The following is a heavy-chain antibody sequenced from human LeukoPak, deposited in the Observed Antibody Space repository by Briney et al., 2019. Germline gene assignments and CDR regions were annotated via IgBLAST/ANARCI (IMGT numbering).Heavy chain of an antibody. CDR3: ARDLELTYYDSSGYDY. CDR2: ISSTGGRT. CDR1: GFTFSSYG. V-gene: IGHV3-64*04. D-gene: IGHD3-22*01. Sequence: GGSLRLSCSASGFTFSSYGMYWVRQAPGKGLEYVSAISSTGGRTDYADSVKGRFTISRDNAKNTLYLQMNSLRAEDTAVYYCARDLELTYYDSSGYDYWGQGTPVTVSS. J-gene: IGHJ4*02.